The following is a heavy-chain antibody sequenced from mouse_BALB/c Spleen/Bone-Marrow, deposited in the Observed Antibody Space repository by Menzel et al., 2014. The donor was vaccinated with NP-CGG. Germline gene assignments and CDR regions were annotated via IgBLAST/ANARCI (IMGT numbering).Heavy chain of an antibody. D-gene: IGHD1-2*01. CDR2: ISSGGGST. J-gene: IGHJ2*01. CDR3: ATHYYGRFDY. Sequence: EVKLQESGGGLVKPGGSLKLSCAASGFGFSSSDMSWVRQTPEKRLEWVAYISSGGGSTYYPDTVKGRFTISRDNAKNTLYLQMSSLKSEDTAMYYCATHYYGRFDYWGQGTTLKVSS. V-gene: IGHV5-12-1*01. CDR1: GFGFSSSD.